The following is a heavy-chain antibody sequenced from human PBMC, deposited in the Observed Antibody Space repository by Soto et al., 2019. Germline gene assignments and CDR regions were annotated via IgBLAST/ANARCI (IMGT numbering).Heavy chain of an antibody. D-gene: IGHD2-15*01. CDR3: TRGDIVVVGAATFDAFDI. V-gene: IGHV1-69*13. CDR1: GCAFSSYA. Sequence: SVTVSCKASGCAFSSYAISWVRHVPGPGPEWMGGIIPIFGTANYAQKFQGRVTITADESTSTAYMELSSRRSEETAVHYSTRGDIVVVGAATFDAFDIWGQGTGVTVS. CDR2: IIPIFGTA. J-gene: IGHJ3*02.